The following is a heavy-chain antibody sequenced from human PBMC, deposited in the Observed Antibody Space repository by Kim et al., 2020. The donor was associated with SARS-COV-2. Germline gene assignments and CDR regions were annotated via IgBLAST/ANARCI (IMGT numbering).Heavy chain of an antibody. J-gene: IGHJ3*02. D-gene: IGHD1-26*01. V-gene: IGHV3-74*01. CDR2: ISSDGSST. Sequence: GGSLRLSCAGSGFTFSSYWMHWVRQAPGKGLVWVSRISSDGSSTSYADSVKGRFTISRDNAKNTVYLQKNSLRAEDTAVYYCARGSSGSYPRAFDIWGQG. CDR3: ARGSSGSYPRAFDI. CDR1: GFTFSSYW.